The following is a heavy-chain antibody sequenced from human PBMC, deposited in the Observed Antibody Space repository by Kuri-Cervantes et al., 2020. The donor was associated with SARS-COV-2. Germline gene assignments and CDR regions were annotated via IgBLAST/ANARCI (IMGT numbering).Heavy chain of an antibody. J-gene: IGHJ6*02. CDR2: INHSGST. CDR1: GGSFSGYY. Sequence: SETLSLTCAVYGGSFSGYYWSWIRQPPGKGLEWIGEINHSGSTNYNPSLKSRVTISVDTSKNQFSLKLSSVTAADTAVYYCARAPYLDFGAGSYYARGYYHYGMDVWGQGTTVTVSS. CDR3: ARAPYLDFGAGSYYARGYYHYGMDV. V-gene: IGHV4-34*01. D-gene: IGHD3-10*01.